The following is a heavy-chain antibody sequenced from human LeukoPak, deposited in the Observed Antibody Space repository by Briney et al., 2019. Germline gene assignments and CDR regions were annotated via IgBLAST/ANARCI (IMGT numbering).Heavy chain of an antibody. Sequence: GGSLRLSCAASGFTFSSYSMNWVRQAPGKGLEWVSSIRSSSSYIYYADSVKGRFTISRNNAKNSLYLQMNSLRAEDTAVYYCARVSYDILTGYSYIDYWGQGTLVTVSS. V-gene: IGHV3-21*01. CDR3: ARVSYDILTGYSYIDY. CDR2: IRSSSSYI. J-gene: IGHJ4*02. D-gene: IGHD3-9*01. CDR1: GFTFSSYS.